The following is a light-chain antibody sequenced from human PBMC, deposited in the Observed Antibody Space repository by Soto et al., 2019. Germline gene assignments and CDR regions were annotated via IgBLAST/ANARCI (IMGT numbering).Light chain of an antibody. Sequence: QSVLTQPPSVSGAPGQRVTLSCTGNTSNLGAGYDVHWYQQLPGAAPKLVIFGNRNRPSGVPERFSGSKSGTSASLAITGLQAEDEADYYCRAYDYSLTASVFGGGTKVTVL. V-gene: IGLV1-40*01. CDR3: RAYDYSLTASV. J-gene: IGLJ3*02. CDR2: GNR. CDR1: TSNLGAGYD.